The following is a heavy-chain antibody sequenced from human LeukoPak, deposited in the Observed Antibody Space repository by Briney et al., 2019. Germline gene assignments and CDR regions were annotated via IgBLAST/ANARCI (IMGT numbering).Heavy chain of an antibody. CDR3: AREVAGTPWIDY. CDR2: IYYSGST. Sequence: SETLSLTCAASGGSISSNSYYWGWIRQPPGKGLEWIGSIYYSGSTYYNPSLKSRVTISVDTSKNQFSLKLSSVTAADTAVYFCAREVAGTPWIDYWGQGTLVTVSS. J-gene: IGHJ4*02. D-gene: IGHD6-19*01. V-gene: IGHV4-39*02. CDR1: GGSISSNSYY.